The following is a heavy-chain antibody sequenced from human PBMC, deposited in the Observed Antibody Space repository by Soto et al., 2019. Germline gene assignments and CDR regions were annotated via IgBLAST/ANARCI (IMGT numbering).Heavy chain of an antibody. V-gene: IGHV4-34*01. CDR3: ARGQRYFDWLLWAFDY. J-gene: IGHJ4*02. D-gene: IGHD3-9*01. CDR1: GGSFSGYY. CDR2: INHSGST. Sequence: QVQLQQWGAGLLKPSETLSLTCAVYGGSFSGYYWSWIRQPPGKGLEWIGEINHSGSTNYNPSPMSRVTISVDTSKNQFSLKPSSVTAADTAVYYCARGQRYFDWLLWAFDYWGQGTLVTVSS.